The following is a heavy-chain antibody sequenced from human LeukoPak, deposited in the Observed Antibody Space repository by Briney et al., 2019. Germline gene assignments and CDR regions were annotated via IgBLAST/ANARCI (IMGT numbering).Heavy chain of an antibody. CDR3: ARASIRDGPYYFDY. CDR2: ISNSGSCI. CDR1: GFTFSSFG. V-gene: IGHV3-21*01. Sequence: GGSLRLSCAASGFTFSSFGMNWVRQAPGKGLEWVSSISNSGSCIYYADSVKGRFSISRDNAKNSLFLQMNSLRAEDTGAYYCARASIRDGPYYFDYWGQGTLVTVSS. J-gene: IGHJ4*02. D-gene: IGHD2-8*01.